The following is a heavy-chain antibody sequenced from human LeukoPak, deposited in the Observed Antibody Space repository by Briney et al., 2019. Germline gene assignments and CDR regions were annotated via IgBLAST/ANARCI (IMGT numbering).Heavy chain of an antibody. V-gene: IGHV1-69*01. CDR3: ARGTGFNYYFDY. CDR1: GGTFSSYA. J-gene: IGHJ4*02. Sequence: SVKVSCKASGGTFSSYAISWVRQAPGHGLEWMGGIIPIFGTANYAQKFQGRVTITADESTSTAYMELSSLRSEDTAVYYCARGTGFNYYFDYWGQGTLVTVSS. D-gene: IGHD7-27*01. CDR2: IIPIFGTA.